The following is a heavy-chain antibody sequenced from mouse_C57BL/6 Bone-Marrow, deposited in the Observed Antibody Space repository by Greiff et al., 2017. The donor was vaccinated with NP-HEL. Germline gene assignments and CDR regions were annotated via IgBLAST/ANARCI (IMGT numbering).Heavy chain of an antibody. V-gene: IGHV5-12*01. J-gene: IGHJ1*03. Sequence: DVKLVESGGGLVQPGGSLKLSCAASGFTFSDYYMYWVRQTPEKRLEWVAYISNGGGSTYYPDTVKGRFTISRDNAKNTLYLQMSRLKSEDTAMYYCARRGYGSSYAYFDVWGTGTTVTVSS. CDR3: ARRGYGSSYAYFDV. CDR2: ISNGGGST. D-gene: IGHD1-1*01. CDR1: GFTFSDYY.